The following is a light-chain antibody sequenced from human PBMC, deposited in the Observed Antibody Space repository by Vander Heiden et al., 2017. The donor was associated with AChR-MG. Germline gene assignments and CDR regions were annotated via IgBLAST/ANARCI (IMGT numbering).Light chain of an antibody. CDR3: RQSYSTPRT. Sequence: DIQMTQSPSSLSASVGDRGTITCRASQSISSYFNWYQQKPAKAPKLLIYAASSLQSGVPSRFSSSGSGTDFTLTISSLQPEDFATYYCRQSYSTPRTFGEGTKVEIK. V-gene: IGKV1-39*01. CDR1: QSISSY. CDR2: AAS. J-gene: IGKJ1*01.